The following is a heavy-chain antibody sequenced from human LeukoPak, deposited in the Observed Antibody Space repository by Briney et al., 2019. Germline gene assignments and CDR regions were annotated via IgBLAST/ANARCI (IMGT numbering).Heavy chain of an antibody. CDR3: AMYYYDSSGYGAFDI. V-gene: IGHV1-2*06. CDR1: GYTFTGYY. CDR2: INPNSGGT. D-gene: IGHD3-22*01. Sequence: ASVTVSCKASGYTFTGYYMHWVRQAPGPGLEWMGRINPNSGGTNYSQKFQGRVTMTRDTSISTAYRELSRLRSDDTAVYYCAMYYYDSSGYGAFDIWGQGTMVTVSS. J-gene: IGHJ3*02.